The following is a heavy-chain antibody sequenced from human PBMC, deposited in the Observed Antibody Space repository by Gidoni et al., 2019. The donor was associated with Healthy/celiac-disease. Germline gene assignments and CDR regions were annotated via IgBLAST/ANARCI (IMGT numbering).Heavy chain of an antibody. CDR1: GFTFSSYA. D-gene: IGHD3-9*01. V-gene: IGHV3-30-3*01. J-gene: IGHJ6*02. CDR2: ISYDGSNK. Sequence: QVQLVESGGGVVQPGRSLRLSCAASGFTFSSYAMHWVRQAPGKGLEWVAVISYDGSNKYYADSVKGRFTISRDNSKNTLYLQMNSLRAEDTAVYYCVGDILTGAPYGMDVWGQGTTVTVSS. CDR3: VGDILTGAPYGMDV.